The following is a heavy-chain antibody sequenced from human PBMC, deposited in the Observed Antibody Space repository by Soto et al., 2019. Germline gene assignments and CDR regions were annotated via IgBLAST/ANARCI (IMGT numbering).Heavy chain of an antibody. D-gene: IGHD3-22*01. Sequence: SETLSLTCTVSGGSISSGGYYWSWIRQHPGKGLEWIGYIYYSGSTYYNPSLKSRVTISVDTSKNQFSLKLSSVTAADTAVYYCARDRKGDYYDSSGYESLNWFDPWGQGTLVTVSS. V-gene: IGHV4-31*03. CDR3: ARDRKGDYYDSSGYESLNWFDP. CDR2: IYYSGST. CDR1: GGSISSGGYY. J-gene: IGHJ5*02.